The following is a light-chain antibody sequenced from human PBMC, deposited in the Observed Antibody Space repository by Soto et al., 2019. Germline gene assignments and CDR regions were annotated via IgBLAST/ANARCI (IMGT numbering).Light chain of an antibody. CDR2: EVS. CDR3: SSYGGSNNFFYV. CDR1: SSDVGAYNY. J-gene: IGLJ1*01. Sequence: QSVLTQPPSASGSPGQSVTISCTGTSSDVGAYNYVSWYQQHPGKAPKLMIYEVSKRPSGVPDRFSGSKSGNTASLTVSGLQAEDEADYYCSSYGGSNNFFYVLGTGTKVTVL. V-gene: IGLV2-8*01.